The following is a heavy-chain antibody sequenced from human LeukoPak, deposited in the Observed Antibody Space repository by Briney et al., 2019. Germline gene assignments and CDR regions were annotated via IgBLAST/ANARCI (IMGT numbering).Heavy chain of an antibody. CDR3: AKVRYYDSSGYRPRNYGQWTD. CDR2: ISGGGDNI. V-gene: IGHV3-23*01. CDR1: GFTFSSYV. D-gene: IGHD3-22*01. Sequence: GGSLRLSCAASGFTFSSYVMTWVRQAPGKGLEWVSSISGGGDNIYYADSVKGHFTISRDNSKNTLYLQMNSLRAEDTAIYYCAKVRYYDSSGYRPRNYGQWTDWGQGTLVTVSS. J-gene: IGHJ4*02.